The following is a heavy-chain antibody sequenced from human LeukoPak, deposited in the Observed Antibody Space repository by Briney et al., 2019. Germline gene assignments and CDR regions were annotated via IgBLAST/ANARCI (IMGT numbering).Heavy chain of an antibody. Sequence: ASVKVSCKASGYTFTSYYMHWVRQAPGQGLEWMGIINPSGGSTSYAQKFQGRVTMTRDTSTSTVYMELSSLRSEDTAVYYCASSYYDILTGYYSFDYWGQGTLVTVSS. J-gene: IGHJ4*02. V-gene: IGHV1-46*01. D-gene: IGHD3-9*01. CDR1: GYTFTSYY. CDR2: INPSGGST. CDR3: ASSYYDILTGYYSFDY.